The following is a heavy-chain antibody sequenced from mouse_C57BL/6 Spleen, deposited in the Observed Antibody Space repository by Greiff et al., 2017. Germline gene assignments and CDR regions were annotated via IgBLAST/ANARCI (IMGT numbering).Heavy chain of an antibody. Sequence: EVQLQQSGPELVKPGASVKISCKASGYTFTDYYMNWVKQSHGKSLEWIGDINPNNGGTSYNQKFKGKATLTVDKSSSTAYMELRSLTSEDSAVYYCARWRGYYGSRTYYAMDYWGQGTSVTVSS. V-gene: IGHV1-26*01. CDR1: GYTFTDYY. D-gene: IGHD1-1*01. CDR3: ARWRGYYGSRTYYAMDY. J-gene: IGHJ4*01. CDR2: INPNNGGT.